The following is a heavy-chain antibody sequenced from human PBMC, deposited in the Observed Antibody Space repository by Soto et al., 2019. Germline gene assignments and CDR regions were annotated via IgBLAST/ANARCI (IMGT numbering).Heavy chain of an antibody. Sequence: GGSLRLSCAASGFTFSSYDMHWVRQATGKGLEWVSAIGTAGDTYYPGSVKGRFTISRENAKNSLYLRMNSLRAGDTAVYYCARARKAVAGDTAGFYFDYWGQGTLVTVSS. CDR2: IGTAGDT. J-gene: IGHJ4*02. V-gene: IGHV3-13*01. D-gene: IGHD6-19*01. CDR3: ARARKAVAGDTAGFYFDY. CDR1: GFTFSSYD.